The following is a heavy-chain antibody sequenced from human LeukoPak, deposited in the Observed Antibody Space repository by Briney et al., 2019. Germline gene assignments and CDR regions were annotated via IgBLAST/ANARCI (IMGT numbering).Heavy chain of an antibody. CDR1: GGSISSNNW. J-gene: IGHJ4*02. CDR2: IYHSGST. Sequence: SGTLSLTCAVSGGSISSNNWWSWVRQPPGKGLEWIGEIYHSGSTYYNPSLKSRVTISVDRSKNQFSLKLSSVTAADTAVYYCARGGLVVVPAAPRLFDYWGQGTLVTVSS. D-gene: IGHD2-2*01. V-gene: IGHV4-4*02. CDR3: ARGGLVVVPAAPRLFDY.